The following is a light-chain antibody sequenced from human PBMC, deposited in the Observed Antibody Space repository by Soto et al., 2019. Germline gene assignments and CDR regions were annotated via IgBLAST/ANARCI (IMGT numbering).Light chain of an antibody. J-gene: IGKJ4*01. CDR1: QNVLYNSNNKNY. CDR2: WAS. CDR3: RQYYSIPLT. V-gene: IGKV4-1*01. Sequence: DIVMTQSPDSLAVSLGERATINCKSSQNVLYNSNNKNYLAWYQQKPGQSPKVLIHWASTRESGVPDRFSGSGSGTDFTFTISSLQAEDVAVYYCRQYYSIPLTFGGGTKVEIK.